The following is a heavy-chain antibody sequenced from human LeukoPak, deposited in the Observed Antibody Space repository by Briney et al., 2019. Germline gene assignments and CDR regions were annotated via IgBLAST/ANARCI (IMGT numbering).Heavy chain of an antibody. Sequence: SETLSLTCAVYGGSFSGYYWNWIRQPPGKGLEWIGEINRTGSTYYNPSLKSRVTISVDTSKNQFSLKLSSVTAADTAVYYCARDQPYDILTGYTSGPNWFDPWGQGTLVTVSS. CDR3: ARDQPYDILTGYTSGPNWFDP. D-gene: IGHD3-9*01. CDR1: GGSFSGYY. J-gene: IGHJ5*02. CDR2: INRTGST. V-gene: IGHV4-34*01.